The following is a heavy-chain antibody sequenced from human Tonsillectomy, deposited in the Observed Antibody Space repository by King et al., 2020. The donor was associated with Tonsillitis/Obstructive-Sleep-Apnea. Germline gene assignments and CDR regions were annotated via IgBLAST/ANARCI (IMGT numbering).Heavy chain of an antibody. J-gene: IGHJ3*02. Sequence: ITLKESGPTLVKPTQTLTLTCNFSGFSLSTSGVGVGWIRQPPGKALEWLALIYWDDDERYSPSLKTRLTITKDTSKNQVVLTMTNMDPVDTATYYCAHIQHYDEEAFTFDIGGQGTVVTVST. CDR3: AHIQHYDEEAFTFDI. CDR1: GFSLSTSGVG. D-gene: IGHD3-3*01. CDR2: IYWDDDE. V-gene: IGHV2-5*02.